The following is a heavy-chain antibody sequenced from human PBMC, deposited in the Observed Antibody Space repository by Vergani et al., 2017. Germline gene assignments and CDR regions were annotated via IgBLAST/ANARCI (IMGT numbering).Heavy chain of an antibody. CDR2: IKEDGSDK. CDR3: ARENRGINPAH. Sequence: EVQLVESGGGLVQPGGSLRLSCAVSGLTFSNYWMSWLRQAPGKGLEWVANIKEDGSDKYYVDSVKGRFTISRDNTKNSLFLQMASLRDEDTAVYYCARENRGINPAHWGRGTLVIVSS. J-gene: IGHJ4*02. D-gene: IGHD1-14*01. V-gene: IGHV3-7*01. CDR1: GLTFSNYW.